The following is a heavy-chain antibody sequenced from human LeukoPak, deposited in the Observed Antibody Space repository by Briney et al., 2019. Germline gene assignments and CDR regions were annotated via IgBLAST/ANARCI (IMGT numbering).Heavy chain of an antibody. CDR2: ISSSSNKV. Sequence: GGSLRLSCAASGFAISDYSMNWVRQVPGKGLEWVSHISSSSNKVYYADSVKGRFTIFRDNAKNSLFLQMNSLRADDTAVYYCARNFYCGGDCAISYFDYWGQGTLVTVSS. J-gene: IGHJ4*02. CDR1: GFAISDYS. CDR3: ARNFYCGGDCAISYFDY. V-gene: IGHV3-48*01. D-gene: IGHD2-21*02.